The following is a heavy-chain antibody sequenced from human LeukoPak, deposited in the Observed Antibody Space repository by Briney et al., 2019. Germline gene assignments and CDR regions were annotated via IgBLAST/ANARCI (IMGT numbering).Heavy chain of an antibody. CDR3: AAWRFDY. J-gene: IGHJ4*01. CDR2: IRYDGSNK. CDR1: GFTFSSYG. V-gene: IGHV3-30*02. Sequence: GGSLRLSCAASGFTFSSYGMLWVRHAPGKGLEWVAFIRYDGSNKYYADSVKARFTISRDNSKNTLYLQMNSLRAEDKAVYYWAAWRFDYWGQEPWSPSPQ.